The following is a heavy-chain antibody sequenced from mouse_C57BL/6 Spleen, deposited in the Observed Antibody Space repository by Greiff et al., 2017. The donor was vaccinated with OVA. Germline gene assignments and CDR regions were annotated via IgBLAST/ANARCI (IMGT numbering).Heavy chain of an antibody. V-gene: IGHV3-6*01. J-gene: IGHJ2*01. CDR3: AAEFITTVGPFDY. CDR1: GYSITSGYY. Sequence: EVKLMESGPGLVKPSQSLSLTCSVTGYSITSGYYWNWIRQFPGNKLEWMGYISYDGSNNYNPSLKNRISLTRDTSKNQFFLKLNSVTTEDTATYYCAAEFITTVGPFDYWGQGTTLTVSS. CDR2: ISYDGSN. D-gene: IGHD1-1*01.